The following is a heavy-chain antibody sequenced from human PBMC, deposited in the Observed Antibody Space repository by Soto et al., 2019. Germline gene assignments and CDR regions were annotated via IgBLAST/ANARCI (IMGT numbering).Heavy chain of an antibody. CDR3: ARERAGIVPSKRYYYYYGMDV. J-gene: IGHJ6*02. CDR1: GGSFSGYY. CDR2: IHHSWST. V-gene: IGHV4-34*01. Sequence: PSESLSLTCAVYGGSFSGYYWSWIRQPPGKGLEWIGEIHHSWSTNYNPSLKSRVTISVDTSKNQFSLKLSSVTAADTAVYYCARERAGIVPSKRYYYYYGMDVWGQGTTVTVS. D-gene: IGHD2-8*01.